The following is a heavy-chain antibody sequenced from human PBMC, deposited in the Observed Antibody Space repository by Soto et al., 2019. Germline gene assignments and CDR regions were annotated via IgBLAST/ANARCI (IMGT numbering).Heavy chain of an antibody. CDR1: GFTFSSYA. CDR3: AKGKSRIQHWPPTPLFDY. CDR2: ISGSGGST. Sequence: PGGSLRLSCAASGFTFSSYAMSWVRQAPGKGLEWVSAISGSGGSTYYADSVKGRFTISRDNSKNTLYLQMNSLRAEDTAVYYCAKGKSRIQHWPPTPLFDYWGQGTLVTVSS. D-gene: IGHD1-1*01. J-gene: IGHJ4*02. V-gene: IGHV3-23*01.